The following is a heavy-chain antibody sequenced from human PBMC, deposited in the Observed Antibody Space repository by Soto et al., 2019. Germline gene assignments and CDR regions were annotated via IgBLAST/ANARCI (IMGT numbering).Heavy chain of an antibody. Sequence: GGSLRLSCAASGFTFSNYRMSWVRQAPGEGLEWVARIKEDGSERYYVPSVRGRFTISRDNAKNSLSLQMNSLRADDTAVYYCSRVEYVTSSPIGWGQGTLVTVSS. J-gene: IGHJ4*02. V-gene: IGHV3-7*03. CDR1: GFTFSNYR. D-gene: IGHD6-6*01. CDR3: SRVEYVTSSPIG. CDR2: IKEDGSER.